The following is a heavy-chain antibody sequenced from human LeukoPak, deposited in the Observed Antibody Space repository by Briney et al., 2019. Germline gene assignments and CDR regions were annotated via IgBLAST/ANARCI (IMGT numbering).Heavy chain of an antibody. V-gene: IGHV1-8*01. D-gene: IGHD6-19*01. CDR3: ARELYSSGWSNWFDP. CDR1: GYTFTSYD. CDR2: MNPNSGNT. J-gene: IGHJ5*02. Sequence: ASVKVSCKASGYTFTSYDINWVRQATGQGLEWMGWMNPNSGNTGYAQKFQGRVTMIRNTSISTAYMELSSLRSEDTAVYYCARELYSSGWSNWFDPWGQGTLVTVSS.